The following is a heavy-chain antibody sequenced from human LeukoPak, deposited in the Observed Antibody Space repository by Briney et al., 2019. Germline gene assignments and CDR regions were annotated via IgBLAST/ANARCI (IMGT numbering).Heavy chain of an antibody. V-gene: IGHV4-59*01. CDR1: GGSISSYY. CDR2: IYYSGST. D-gene: IGHD4-23*01. J-gene: IGHJ5*02. Sequence: PSETLSLTCTVSGGSISSYYWSWIRQPPGKGLEWIGYIYYSGSTNYNPSLKSRVTISVDTSKNQFSLKLSSVTAADTAVYYCARALPQADGGIYFDPWGQGTLVTVSS. CDR3: ARALPQADGGIYFDP.